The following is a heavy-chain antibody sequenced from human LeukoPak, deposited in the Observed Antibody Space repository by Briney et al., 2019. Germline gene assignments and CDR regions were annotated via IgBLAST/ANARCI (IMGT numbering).Heavy chain of an antibody. D-gene: IGHD3-10*01. CDR1: GYTFTNYA. Sequence: ASVKVSCKASGYTFTNYAMHWVRQAPGQRPEWMGWINAGNGYTEYSQKFQDRVTITRDTSASTVYMDLSSLRSEDTAVYYCARGSYYYGSGSFMGSDSWGQGTLVTVSS. V-gene: IGHV1-3*01. CDR2: INAGNGYT. CDR3: ARGSYYYGSGSFMGSDS. J-gene: IGHJ4*02.